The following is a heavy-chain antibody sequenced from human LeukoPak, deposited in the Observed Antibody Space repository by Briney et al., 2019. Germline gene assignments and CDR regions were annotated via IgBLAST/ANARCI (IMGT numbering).Heavy chain of an antibody. Sequence: SVKVSCXASGGTFSSYAISWVRQARGQGLEWMGRIIPIFGTANYAQKFQGRVTITTDESTSTAYMELSSLRSEDTAVYYCARDRGTAGAFDIWGQGTMVTVSS. CDR2: IIPIFGTA. V-gene: IGHV1-69*05. CDR3: ARDRGTAGAFDI. CDR1: GGTFSSYA. J-gene: IGHJ3*02. D-gene: IGHD6-13*01.